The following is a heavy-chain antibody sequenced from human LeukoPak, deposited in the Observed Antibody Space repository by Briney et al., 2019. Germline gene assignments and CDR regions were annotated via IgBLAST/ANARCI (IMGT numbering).Heavy chain of an antibody. J-gene: IGHJ4*02. D-gene: IGHD5-24*01. CDR2: IIPIFGTA. V-gene: IGHV1-69*06. CDR3: ASAGRDGYNSLQGY. CDR1: GGTFSSYA. Sequence: SVKVSCKASGGTFSSYAISWVRQAPGQGLEWMGGIIPIFGTANYAQKFQGRVTITADKSTSTAYMELSSLRSEDTAVYYCASAGRDGYNSLQGYWGQGTLVTVSS.